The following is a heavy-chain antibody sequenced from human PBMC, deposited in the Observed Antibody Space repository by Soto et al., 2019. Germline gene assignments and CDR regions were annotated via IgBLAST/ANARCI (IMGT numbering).Heavy chain of an antibody. Sequence: SETLSLTCAVYGGSFSGYYWSWIRQPPGKGLEWIGEINHSGSTNYNPSLKSRVTIPVDTSKSQFSLKLSSVTAADTAVYYCARAGTSAMVFFSHWFDPWGQGTLVTVS. CDR1: GGSFSGYY. CDR3: ARAGTSAMVFFSHWFDP. V-gene: IGHV4-34*01. CDR2: INHSGST. D-gene: IGHD5-18*01. J-gene: IGHJ5*02.